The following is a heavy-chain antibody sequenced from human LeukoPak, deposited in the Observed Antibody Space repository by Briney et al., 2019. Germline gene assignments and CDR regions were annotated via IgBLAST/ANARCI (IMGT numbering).Heavy chain of an antibody. D-gene: IGHD6-6*01. CDR1: GFTFSSYW. CDR3: ARGTIADRYLFDN. CDR2: IREDGSEK. V-gene: IGHV3-7*01. J-gene: IGHJ4*02. Sequence: GGSLRLSCAASGFTFSSYWMSWVRQAPGKGLEWVADIREDGSEKYYVDSVKGRFTISRDNRKNSLYLQMDSLRAEDTAVYYCARGTIADRYLFDNWGQGTLVTVSS.